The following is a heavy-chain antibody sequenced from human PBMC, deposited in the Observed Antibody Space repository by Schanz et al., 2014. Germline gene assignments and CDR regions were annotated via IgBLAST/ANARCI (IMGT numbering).Heavy chain of an antibody. Sequence: QVQVQESGPGLVKPSQTLSLTCAVSGGSISSGGYSWSGIRQPPGKGLEWIGYIFFRGSTYYNPSLKSRVTISIDTSKTQFSLRLTSVTAADTAVYYCYGMDVWGQGTTVTVSS. V-gene: IGHV4-30-4*07. CDR1: GGSISSGGYS. CDR3: YGMDV. J-gene: IGHJ6*02. CDR2: IFFRGST.